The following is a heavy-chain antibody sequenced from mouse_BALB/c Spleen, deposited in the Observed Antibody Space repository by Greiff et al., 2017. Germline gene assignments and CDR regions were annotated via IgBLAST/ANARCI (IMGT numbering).Heavy chain of an antibody. CDR1: GFSLTSYD. CDR2: IWTGGGT. D-gene: IGHD1-1*02. V-gene: IGHV2-9-2*01. Sequence: VKLMESGPGLVAPSQSLSITCTVSGFSLTSYDISWIRQPPGKGLEWLGVIWTGGGTNYNSAFMSRLSISKDNSKSQVFLKMNSLQTDDTAIYYGVRDYGYAMDYWGQGTSVTVSS. CDR3: VRDYGYAMDY. J-gene: IGHJ4*01.